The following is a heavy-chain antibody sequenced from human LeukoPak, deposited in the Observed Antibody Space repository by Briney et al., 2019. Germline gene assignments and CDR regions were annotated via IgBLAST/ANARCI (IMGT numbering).Heavy chain of an antibody. CDR2: IYYSGTT. CDR1: GASINSYY. Sequence: PSETLSLTCTVSGASINSYYWSWIRQPPGKGPEWIAYIYYSGTTNYNPSLKSRVTISVDTSKNEFSLKLSSVSAADTAVYYCARLIYGDYFDYWGQGTLVTVSS. J-gene: IGHJ4*02. V-gene: IGHV4-59*01. CDR3: ARLIYGDYFDY. D-gene: IGHD4-17*01.